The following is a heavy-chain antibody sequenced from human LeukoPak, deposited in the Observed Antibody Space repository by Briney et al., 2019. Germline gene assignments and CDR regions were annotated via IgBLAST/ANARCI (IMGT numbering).Heavy chain of an antibody. CDR1: GFTFSLYS. Sequence: PGGSLRLSCAASGFTFSLYSMNWVRQAPGKGLEWVSYISSTGSTIYYADSVKGRFTISRDNAKNPLHLQMNSLRAEDTAVYYCARDRDYYNFMDVWGKGTTVIVAS. V-gene: IGHV3-48*04. CDR3: ARDRDYYNFMDV. J-gene: IGHJ6*03. CDR2: ISSTGSTI.